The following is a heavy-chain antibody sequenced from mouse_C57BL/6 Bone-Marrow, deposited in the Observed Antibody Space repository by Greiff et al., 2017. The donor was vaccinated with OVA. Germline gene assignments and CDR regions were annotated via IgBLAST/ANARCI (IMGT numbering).Heavy chain of an antibody. CDR3: ARRGSYGSSYVNYAMDY. CDR1: GYTFTDYY. D-gene: IGHD1-1*01. V-gene: IGHV1-26*01. CDR2: INPNNGGT. J-gene: IGHJ4*01. Sequence: EVQLQQSGPELVKPGASVKISCKASGYTFTDYYMNWVKQSHGKSLEWIGDINPNNGGTSYNQKFKGKATLTVDKSSSTAYMELRSLTSEDSAVYYCARRGSYGSSYVNYAMDYWGQGTSVTVSS.